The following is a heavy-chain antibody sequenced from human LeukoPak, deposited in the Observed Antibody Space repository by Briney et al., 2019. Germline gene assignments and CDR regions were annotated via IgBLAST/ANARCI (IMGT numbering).Heavy chain of an antibody. J-gene: IGHJ3*02. D-gene: IGHD3-22*01. CDR1: GGSISSGSYY. Sequence: SQTLSLTCTASGGSISSGSYYWSWIRQPAEKGLEWIGRIYTSGSTNYNPSLKSRVTISVDTSKNQFSLKLSSVTAADTAVYYCARVSPHYYDSSGPNDAFDIWGQGTMVTVSS. V-gene: IGHV4-61*02. CDR2: IYTSGST. CDR3: ARVSPHYYDSSGPNDAFDI.